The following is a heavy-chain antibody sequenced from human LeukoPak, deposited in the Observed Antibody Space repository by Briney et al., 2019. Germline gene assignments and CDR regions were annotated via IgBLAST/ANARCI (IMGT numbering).Heavy chain of an antibody. D-gene: IGHD3-10*01. V-gene: IGHV1-8*01. J-gene: IGHJ6*03. CDR3: ARRGYYYYYMDV. CDR2: MNPNSDNT. Sequence: GASVKVSCKASGYTFTSYDINWVRQATGQGLEWMGWMNPNSDNTGYAQKFQGRVTMTRNTSISTAYMELSSLRSEDTAVYYCARRGYYYYYMDVWGKGTTVTVSS. CDR1: GYTFTSYD.